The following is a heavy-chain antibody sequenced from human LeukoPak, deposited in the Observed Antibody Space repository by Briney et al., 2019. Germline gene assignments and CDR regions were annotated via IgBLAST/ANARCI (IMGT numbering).Heavy chain of an antibody. CDR2: ISSSSSTI. J-gene: IGHJ4*02. CDR3: ARGRGYNYGYSDY. Sequence: AGGSLRLSCAASGFTFSSYSMNWVRQAPGKGLEWISYISSSSSTIDYADSVKGRFTISRDNATNSLYLQMNSLRAEDTAVYYCARGRGYNYGYSDYWGQGTLVTVSS. V-gene: IGHV3-48*04. CDR1: GFTFSSYS. D-gene: IGHD5-18*01.